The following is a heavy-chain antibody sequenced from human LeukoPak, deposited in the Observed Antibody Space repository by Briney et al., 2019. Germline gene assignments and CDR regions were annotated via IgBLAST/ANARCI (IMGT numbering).Heavy chain of an antibody. CDR1: GYTFTSYG. Sequence: ASVKVSCKASGYTFTSYGISWVRQAPGQGLEWMGWISAYNGNTNYAQKLQGRVTMTTDTPTSTAYMKLRSLRSDDTAVYYCARDIAIAVAGDFDYWGQGTLVTVSS. CDR2: ISAYNGNT. D-gene: IGHD6-19*01. V-gene: IGHV1-18*01. CDR3: ARDIAIAVAGDFDY. J-gene: IGHJ4*02.